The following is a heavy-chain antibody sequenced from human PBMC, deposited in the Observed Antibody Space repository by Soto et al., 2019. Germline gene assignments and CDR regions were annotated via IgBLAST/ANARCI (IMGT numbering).Heavy chain of an antibody. Sequence: EVQLVESGGGLVQPGGSLRLSCAASGFTFSSYSMNWVRQAPGKGLEWVSYISSSSSTIYYADSVKGRFTISRDNAKNSLYLQMNSLRDEDMAVYYCARDPKYSSSSSDDPYYYYGMDVWGQGTTVTVSS. CDR1: GFTFSSYS. V-gene: IGHV3-48*02. CDR2: ISSSSSTI. D-gene: IGHD6-6*01. J-gene: IGHJ6*02. CDR3: ARDPKYSSSSSDDPYYYYGMDV.